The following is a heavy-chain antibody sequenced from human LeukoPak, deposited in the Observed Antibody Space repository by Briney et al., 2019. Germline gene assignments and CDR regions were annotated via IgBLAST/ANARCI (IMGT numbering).Heavy chain of an antibody. D-gene: IGHD1-26*01. CDR1: GGSISSTTFY. CDR3: ARLVRTPSSTFDF. CDR2: IYYSGST. J-gene: IGHJ4*02. V-gene: IGHV4-39*01. Sequence: PSETLSLTCTVSGGSISSTTFYWGWIRQPPGKGLEWIGSIYYSGSTYNNPSLKSRVTISVATSKNQFSLNLGSVTAADTAVYYCARLVRTPSSTFDFWGQGTLVTVSS.